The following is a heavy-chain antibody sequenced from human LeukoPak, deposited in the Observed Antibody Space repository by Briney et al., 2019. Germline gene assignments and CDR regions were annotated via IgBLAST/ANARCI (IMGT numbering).Heavy chain of an antibody. J-gene: IGHJ4*02. CDR2: ISSSASTI. CDR1: RFSFSNYE. D-gene: IGHD6-6*01. CDR3: ARMYSSSSSYFDY. V-gene: IGHV3-48*03. Sequence: GGSLRLSCAASRFSFSNYEMNWVRQAPGKGLEWVSYISSSASTIYYANSVKGRFTISRDNAKNSLYLQMNSLRAEDTAVYYCARMYSSSSSYFDYWGQGTLVTVSS.